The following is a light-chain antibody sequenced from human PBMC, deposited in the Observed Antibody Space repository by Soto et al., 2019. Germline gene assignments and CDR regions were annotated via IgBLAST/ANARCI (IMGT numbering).Light chain of an antibody. J-gene: IGKJ2*01. Sequence: EIVLTQSPGTLSLSPGERATLSCRASQSVSSSFLAWYQQKPGQAPRLLMYGASSRATGIPDRFSGSGSGRDFTLTISRLEPEDFAVYYCQQYGSSPYTFGLGTKLEIK. V-gene: IGKV3-20*01. CDR2: GAS. CDR1: QSVSSSF. CDR3: QQYGSSPYT.